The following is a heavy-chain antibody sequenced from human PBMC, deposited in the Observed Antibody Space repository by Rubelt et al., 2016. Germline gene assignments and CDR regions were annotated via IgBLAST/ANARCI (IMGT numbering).Heavy chain of an antibody. CDR2: IYSGGST. D-gene: IGHD7-27*01. CDR3: ARNWGFDY. Sequence: EVQLVESGGGLVQPGGSLRLSCAASGFTVSSNYMSWVRPAPGQGLEWVSVIYSGGSTYDADSVKGRFTISRGNTKNTLYLQMNSLRAEDTAVYYCARNWGFDYWGQGTLVTVSS. J-gene: IGHJ4*02. CDR1: GFTVSSNY. V-gene: IGHV3-66*01.